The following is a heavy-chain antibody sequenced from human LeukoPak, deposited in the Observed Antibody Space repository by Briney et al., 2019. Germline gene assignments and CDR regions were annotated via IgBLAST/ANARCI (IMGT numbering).Heavy chain of an antibody. V-gene: IGHV1-69*06. CDR3: ARGFPEYNWNDGVAFDI. D-gene: IGHD1-1*01. J-gene: IGHJ3*02. CDR1: GGTFSSYA. Sequence: SVKVSCKASGGTFSSYAISWVRQAPGQGLEWMGGIIPIFGTANYAQKFQGRVTITADKSTSTAYMELSSLRSEDTAVYYCARGFPEYNWNDGVAFDIWGQGTMVTVSS. CDR2: IIPIFGTA.